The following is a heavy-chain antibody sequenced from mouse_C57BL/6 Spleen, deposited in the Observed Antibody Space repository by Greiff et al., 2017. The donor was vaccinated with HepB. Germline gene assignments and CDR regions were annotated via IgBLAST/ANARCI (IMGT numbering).Heavy chain of an antibody. Sequence: EVKLVESGGGLVKPGGSLKLSCAASGFTFSDYGMHWVRQAPEKGLEWVAYISSGSSTIYYADTVKGRFTISRDNAKNTLFLQMTSLRSEDTAMYYCARPTTVELYWYFDVWGTGTTVTVSS. J-gene: IGHJ1*03. CDR2: ISSGSSTI. V-gene: IGHV5-17*01. CDR3: ARPTTVELYWYFDV. D-gene: IGHD1-1*01. CDR1: GFTFSDYG.